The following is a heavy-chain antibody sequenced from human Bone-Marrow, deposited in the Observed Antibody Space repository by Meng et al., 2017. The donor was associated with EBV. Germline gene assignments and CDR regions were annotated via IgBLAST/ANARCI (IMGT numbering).Heavy chain of an antibody. Sequence: LQAGLVVMTRGSSVMGACKPDGGSFGSDAISWVRQATEQGLVWIGGLIPMTCVAHYEQKFQDRVSIIADESTSTHSLELSSLRSEDTAIYFCASESGRGFTPDYWGQGTLVTVSS. V-gene: IGHV1-69*01. CDR2: LIPMTCVA. CDR3: ASESGRGFTPDY. J-gene: IGHJ4*02. CDR1: GGSFGSDA. D-gene: IGHD3-10*01.